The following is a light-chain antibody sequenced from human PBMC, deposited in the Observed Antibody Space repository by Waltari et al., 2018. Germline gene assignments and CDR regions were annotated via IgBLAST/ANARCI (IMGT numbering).Light chain of an antibody. CDR1: SSNIGDHV. CDR2: RSD. Sequence: QSVLTQPPSASGTPGQRVTIPCSGSSSNIGDHVVNWSQQLPGKAPTLLIYRSDQRHSGVPDRFSGSKSGTIASLAISGLQSADEGDYYCAAWDDSLHGHWVFGGGTKVTVL. J-gene: IGLJ3*02. V-gene: IGLV1-44*01. CDR3: AAWDDSLHGHWV.